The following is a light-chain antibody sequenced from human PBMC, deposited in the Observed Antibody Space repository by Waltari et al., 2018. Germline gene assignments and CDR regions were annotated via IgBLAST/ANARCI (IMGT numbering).Light chain of an antibody. Sequence: DIQMTQSPSTLSASVGDRVTITCRASQSISSWLAWYQQKPGKAPKLLIYRASTLESGVPSRFSGSGSGTDFTLTISSLQPDDSATYYCQQYSAYSWTFGQGTNVEIK. CDR3: QQYSAYSWT. J-gene: IGKJ1*01. CDR1: QSISSW. V-gene: IGKV1-5*03. CDR2: RAS.